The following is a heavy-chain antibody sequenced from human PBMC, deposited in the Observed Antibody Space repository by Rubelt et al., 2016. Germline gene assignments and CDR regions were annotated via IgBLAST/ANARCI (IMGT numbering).Heavy chain of an antibody. V-gene: IGHV3-33*05. J-gene: IGHJ4*01. CDR1: GFTFSSYG. D-gene: IGHD2-15*01. CDR3: ARLDLIVGRDY. Sequence: GFTFSSYGIHWVRQVPGKGLEWVAVISYDGSNKYYADSVKGRFTISRDNSKNTLYLQMNSLRAEDTAVYYCARLDLIVGRDYWGHGTLVTVSS. CDR2: ISYDGSNK.